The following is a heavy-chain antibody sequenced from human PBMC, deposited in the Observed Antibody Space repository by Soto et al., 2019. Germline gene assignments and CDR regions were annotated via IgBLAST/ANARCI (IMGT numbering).Heavy chain of an antibody. CDR3: ARVLGYCSSTSCPKDYYYYMDV. Sequence: GGSLRLSCAASGFTFSSYGMHWVRQAPGKGLEWVAVIWYDGSNKYYADSVKGRFTISRDNSKNTLYLQMNSLRAEDTAVYYCARVLGYCSSTSCPKDYYYYMDVWGKGTTVTVSS. J-gene: IGHJ6*03. CDR1: GFTFSSYG. V-gene: IGHV3-33*01. CDR2: IWYDGSNK. D-gene: IGHD2-2*03.